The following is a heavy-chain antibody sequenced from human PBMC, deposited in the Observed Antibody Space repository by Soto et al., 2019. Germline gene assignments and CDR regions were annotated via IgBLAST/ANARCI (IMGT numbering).Heavy chain of an antibody. D-gene: IGHD6-6*01. CDR2: ISYGGSNK. Sequence: PGGSLRLSCAASGFTFSSYAMHWVRQAPGKGLEWVAVISYGGSNKYYADSVKGRFTISRDNSKNTLYLQMNSLRAEDTAVYYCARDPKSSSWADYYYYGMDVWGQGTTVTVSS. J-gene: IGHJ6*02. CDR3: ARDPKSSSWADYYYYGMDV. V-gene: IGHV3-30-3*01. CDR1: GFTFSSYA.